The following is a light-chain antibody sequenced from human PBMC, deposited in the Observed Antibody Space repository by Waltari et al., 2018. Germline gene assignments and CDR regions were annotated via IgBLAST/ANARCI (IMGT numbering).Light chain of an antibody. V-gene: IGKV3-20*01. CDR3: QQYGSPIT. CDR1: QSVGSTY. Sequence: EIVLTQSPGTLSLSPGDRATLSYRASQSVGSTYLAWYQHKPGQAPRLLIYGASSRATDIPDRFSGGGSGTDFTLTISRLEPEDFAVYYCQQYGSPITFGQGTRLEI. CDR2: GAS. J-gene: IGKJ5*01.